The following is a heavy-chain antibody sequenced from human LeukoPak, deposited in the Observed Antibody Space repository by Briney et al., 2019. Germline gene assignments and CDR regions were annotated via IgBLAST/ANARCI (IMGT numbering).Heavy chain of an antibody. CDR1: GFTYSSYA. CDR3: AKDSGSYRYFDY. Sequence: GGSLRLSCTVSGFTYSSYAMSWVRQAPGKGLVWVSSISATGGSTYYADSVRGRLTISRDNSKNTLYLQMNSLRAADTAVYYCAKDSGSYRYFDYWGQGTLVTVCS. J-gene: IGHJ4*02. D-gene: IGHD1-26*01. V-gene: IGHV3-23*01. CDR2: ISATGGST.